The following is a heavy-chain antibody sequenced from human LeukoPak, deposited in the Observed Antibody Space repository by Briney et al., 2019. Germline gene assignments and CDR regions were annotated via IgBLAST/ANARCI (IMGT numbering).Heavy chain of an antibody. Sequence: ASVKVSCKASGYTFTGYYMHWVRQAPGQGLEWMGWINPNSGGTNYAQKLQGRVTMTTDTSTSTAYMELRSLRSDDTAVYYCARDREDIVVVPAAMPVAFDIWGQGTMVTVSS. CDR3: ARDREDIVVVPAAMPVAFDI. V-gene: IGHV1-2*02. CDR2: INPNSGGT. D-gene: IGHD2-2*01. CDR1: GYTFTGYY. J-gene: IGHJ3*02.